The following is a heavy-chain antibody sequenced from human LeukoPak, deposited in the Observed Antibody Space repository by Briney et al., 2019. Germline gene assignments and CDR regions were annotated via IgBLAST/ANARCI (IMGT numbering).Heavy chain of an antibody. D-gene: IGHD6-19*01. V-gene: IGHV4-59*08. CDR2: IYYTGNTKNIGST. Sequence: SETLSLTCTVSGGSINIYYWNWIPQPPGKGREWIGYIYYTGNTKNIGSTNYNPSLKSRVTISVDTSKNQFSLKLSSVTAADTAVYYCARRADSSGWPFFDYWGQGTLVTVSS. CDR3: ARRADSSGWPFFDY. CDR1: GGSINIYY. J-gene: IGHJ4*02.